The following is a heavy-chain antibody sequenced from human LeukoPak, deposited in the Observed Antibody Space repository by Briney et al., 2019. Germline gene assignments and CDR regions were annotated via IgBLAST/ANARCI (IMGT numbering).Heavy chain of an antibody. CDR2: ISAYNGNT. Sequence: ASVKVSCKASGDTFTSYGISWVRRAPGQGLEWMGWISAYNGNTNYAQKLQGRVTMTTDTSTSTAYMELRSLRSDDTAVYYCARGLTDCLEPYDWNHCYYYYYYMDVWGKGTTVTVSS. D-gene: IGHD1-1*01. CDR3: ARGLTDCLEPYDWNHCYYYYYYMDV. CDR1: GDTFTSYG. J-gene: IGHJ6*03. V-gene: IGHV1-18*01.